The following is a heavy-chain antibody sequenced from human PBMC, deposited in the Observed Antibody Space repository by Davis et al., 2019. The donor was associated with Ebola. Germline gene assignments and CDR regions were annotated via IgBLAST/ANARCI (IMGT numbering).Heavy chain of an antibody. CDR2: ISFDGSDT. D-gene: IGHD3-22*01. CDR3: AKDARGGYYYADF. V-gene: IGHV3-30*18. CDR1: GFTFSRFG. J-gene: IGHJ4*02. Sequence: GGSLRLSCAASGFTFSRFGMHWVRQAPGKGLEWVAVISFDGSDTYYADSVKGRFTISRDNSKTTVDLQMNSLRPEDTALYYCAKDARGGYYYADFWGQGTLVTVSS.